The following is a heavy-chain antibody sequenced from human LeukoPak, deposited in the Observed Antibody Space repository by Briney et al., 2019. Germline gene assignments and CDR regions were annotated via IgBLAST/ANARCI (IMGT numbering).Heavy chain of an antibody. V-gene: IGHV4-61*08. J-gene: IGHJ4*02. Sequence: SETLSLTCSVSGASVGSAGYHWSWIRQPPGKGLEWIGYIYYSGSTNYNPSLKSRVTISVDTSKNQFSLKLSSVTAADTAVYYCARVRAIQLWFSQWAYYFDYWGQGTLVTVSS. D-gene: IGHD5-18*01. CDR2: IYYSGST. CDR1: GASVGSAGYH. CDR3: ARVRAIQLWFSQWAYYFDY.